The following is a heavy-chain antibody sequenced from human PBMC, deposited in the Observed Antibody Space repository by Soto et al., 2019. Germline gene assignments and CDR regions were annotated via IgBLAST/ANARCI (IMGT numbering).Heavy chain of an antibody. J-gene: IGHJ3*02. CDR2: IYHSGST. CDR1: GGSISSGGYS. V-gene: IGHV4-30-2*01. Sequence: SLTYAVSGGSISSGGYSWSLIQQPPGKGLEWIGYIYHSGSTYYNPSLKSRVTISVDRSKNQFSLKLSSVTAADTAVYYCARGVLGSGSFDIWGQGTMVTVSS. D-gene: IGHD5-18*01. CDR3: ARGVLGSGSFDI.